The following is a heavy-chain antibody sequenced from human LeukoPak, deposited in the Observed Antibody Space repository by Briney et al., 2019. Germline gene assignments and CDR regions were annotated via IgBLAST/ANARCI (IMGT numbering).Heavy chain of an antibody. J-gene: IGHJ1*01. V-gene: IGHV3-74*01. CDR1: GFTFSSYW. Sequence: GGSLRLSCAASGFTFSSYWMHWVRQAPGRGLVWVSRIKSDGSTNYADSVKGRFTISRDNAKNTLSLRMNSLRAEDTGVYYCARAPSEIGGYYPEYFRHWGQGTLVTVSS. CDR3: ARAPSEIGGYYPEYFRH. D-gene: IGHD3-22*01. CDR2: IKSDGST.